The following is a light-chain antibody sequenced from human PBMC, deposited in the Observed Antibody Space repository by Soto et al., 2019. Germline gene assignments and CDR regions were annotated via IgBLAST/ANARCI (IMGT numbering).Light chain of an antibody. J-gene: IGLJ1*01. Sequence: QSALTQPASVSGSPGQSITISCTGTSSDFGGYNYVSWYQQHPGKAPKLMIYDVSNRPSGVSNRFSGSKSGNTASLTISGLHPEDEAESFCSSYKSCSSLFDFFGTGTKLNVL. V-gene: IGLV2-14*01. CDR1: SSDFGGYNY. CDR3: SSYKSCSSLFDF. CDR2: DVS.